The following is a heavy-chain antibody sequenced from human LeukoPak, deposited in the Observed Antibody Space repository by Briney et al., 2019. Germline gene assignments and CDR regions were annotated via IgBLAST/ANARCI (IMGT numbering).Heavy chain of an antibody. J-gene: IGHJ4*02. CDR2: ISGSGGRT. V-gene: IGHV3-23*01. D-gene: IGHD3-22*01. CDR1: GFTFSSYD. Sequence: GGSLRLSCTVSGFTFSSYDMSWVRQAPGKGLEWVSVISGSGGRTYYADSVKGRFTISRDSSKNTLYLQMNSLRAEDTAVYYCARRAGDYSHPYDYWGQGTLVTVSS. CDR3: ARRAGDYSHPYDY.